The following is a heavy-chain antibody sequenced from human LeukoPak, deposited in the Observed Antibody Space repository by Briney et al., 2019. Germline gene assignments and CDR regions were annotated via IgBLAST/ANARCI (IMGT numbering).Heavy chain of an antibody. D-gene: IGHD2-15*01. CDR1: GFTVSSNY. CDR2: IYSGGST. Sequence: TGGSLRLSCAASGFTVSSNYMSWVRQAPGKGLEGVSVIYSGGSTYYPDSVKGRFTISRDNSKNTLYLQMNSLRAEDTAVYYCARDLAHCSGGSCWVDYWGQGTLVTVSS. CDR3: ARDLAHCSGGSCWVDY. J-gene: IGHJ4*02. V-gene: IGHV3-66*01.